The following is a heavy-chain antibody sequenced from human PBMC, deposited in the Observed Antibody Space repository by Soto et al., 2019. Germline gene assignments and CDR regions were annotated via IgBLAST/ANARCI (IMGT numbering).Heavy chain of an antibody. Sequence: DVQLVESGGGLVRPGGSLRLSCAASGFTFNIYSMNWVRQAPGKGLEWVSYISSSSSTIYYADSVKGRFTISRDNAKNSLYLQMTSLRAEDTDVYYCVRVGGGSPGDDWGQGTLVTVSS. V-gene: IGHV3-48*01. CDR1: GFTFNIYS. J-gene: IGHJ4*02. CDR3: VRVGGGSPGDD. CDR2: ISSSSSTI.